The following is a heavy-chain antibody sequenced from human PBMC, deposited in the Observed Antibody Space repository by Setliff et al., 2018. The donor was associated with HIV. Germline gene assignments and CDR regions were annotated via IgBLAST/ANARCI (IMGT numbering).Heavy chain of an antibody. CDR3: ARVVRGVIYFDY. CDR2: IYYSGSS. V-gene: IGHV4-39*01. J-gene: IGHJ4*02. Sequence: SETLSLTCTVSGGSISSGSYYWGWIRQPPGKGLEWIGNIYYSGSSYYNPSLKSRVTISVDTSKNQFSLKLTSVTAADTAVYYCARVVRGVIYFDYWGQGTLVTVSS. D-gene: IGHD3-10*01. CDR1: GGSISSGSYY.